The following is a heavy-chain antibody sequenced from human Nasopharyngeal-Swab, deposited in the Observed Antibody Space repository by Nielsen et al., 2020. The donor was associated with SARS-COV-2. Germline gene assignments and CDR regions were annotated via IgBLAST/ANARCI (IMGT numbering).Heavy chain of an antibody. Sequence: GESLKISCAASGFTYSSSPFSCVRQSPGKGLAWVSTISGSAYSTYYSDSVKGRFAISRDNSTNTLYLQMNSLRAEDTPVYYCAKVHPPVDYGGNYYYYGMDVWGQGTTVTVSS. V-gene: IGHV3-23*01. CDR2: ISGSAYST. D-gene: IGHD4-23*01. CDR1: GFTYSSSP. CDR3: AKVHPPVDYGGNYYYYGMDV. J-gene: IGHJ6*02.